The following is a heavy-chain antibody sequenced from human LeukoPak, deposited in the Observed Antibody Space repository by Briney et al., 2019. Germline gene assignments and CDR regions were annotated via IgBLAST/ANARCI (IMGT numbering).Heavy chain of an antibody. CDR3: ARAAPSFDAFDI. V-gene: IGHV4-34*01. Sequence: SETLSLTCAVYGGSFSGYYWSWIRQPPGKGLVSIGEINHSGSTDYNPSLKSGVTVSVDTSKNPFSLKLSSVTAADTAVYYCARAAPSFDAFDIWGQGTMVTVSS. CDR2: INHSGST. J-gene: IGHJ3*02. CDR1: GGSFSGYY.